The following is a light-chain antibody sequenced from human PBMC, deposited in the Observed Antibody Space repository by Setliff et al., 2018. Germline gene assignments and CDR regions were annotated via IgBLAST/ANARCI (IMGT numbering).Light chain of an antibody. CDR2: EDN. J-gene: IGLJ3*02. CDR3: QSYDSSNLWV. CDR1: SGSIASNY. Sequence: NFMLTQPPSVSESPGKTVTISCTRISGSIASNYVQWYQQRPGSSPTTVIYEDNQRPSGVPDRFSGSIDSSSNSASLTISGLQTEDEADYYCQSYDSSNLWVFGGGTKVTVL. V-gene: IGLV6-57*01.